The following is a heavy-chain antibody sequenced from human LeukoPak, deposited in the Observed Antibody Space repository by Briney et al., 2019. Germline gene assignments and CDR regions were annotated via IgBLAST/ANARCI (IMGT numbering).Heavy chain of an antibody. CDR1: GFTFSSYS. CDR3: ARDYYDSSGYYYNY. D-gene: IGHD3-22*01. V-gene: IGHV3-21*01. CDR2: ISSSSSYI. J-gene: IGHJ4*02. Sequence: GGSLRLSCAASGFTFSSYSMNWVRQAPGKGLEWVSSISSSSSYIYYADSVKGRFTISRDNSKNTLYLQMNSLRAEDTAVYYCARDYYDSSGYYYNYWGQGTLVTVSS.